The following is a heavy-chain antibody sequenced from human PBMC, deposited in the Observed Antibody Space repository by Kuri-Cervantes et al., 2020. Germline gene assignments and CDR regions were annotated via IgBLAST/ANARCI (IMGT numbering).Heavy chain of an antibody. V-gene: IGHV1-18*04. D-gene: IGHD3-22*01. J-gene: IGHJ5*02. CDR3: ARVWSYYYDSSGYLWFDP. Sequence: ASVKVSCKTSGYTFIDYYIHWVRRAPRQGLEWMGSINPDSGDTDSTQKLQGRVTMTTDTSTSTAYMELRSLRSDDTAVYYCARVWSYYYDSSGYLWFDPWGQGTLVTVSS. CDR1: GYTFIDYY. CDR2: INPDSGDT.